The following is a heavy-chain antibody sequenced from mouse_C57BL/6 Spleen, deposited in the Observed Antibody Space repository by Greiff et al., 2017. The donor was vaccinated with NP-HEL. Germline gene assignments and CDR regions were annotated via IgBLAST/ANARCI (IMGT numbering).Heavy chain of an antibody. D-gene: IGHD3-3*01. CDR3: AREVGQGHFDY. J-gene: IGHJ2*01. V-gene: IGHV1-64*01. CDR2: IHPNSGST. Sequence: QVQLKQPGAELVKPGASVKLSCKASGYTFTSYWMHWVKQRPGQGLEWIGMIHPNSGSTNYNEKFKSKATLTVDKSSSTAYMQLSSLTSEDSAVYYCAREVGQGHFDYWGQGTTLTVSS. CDR1: GYTFTSYW.